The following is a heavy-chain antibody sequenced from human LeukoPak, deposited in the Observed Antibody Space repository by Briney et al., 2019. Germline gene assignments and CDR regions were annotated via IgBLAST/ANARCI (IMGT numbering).Heavy chain of an antibody. V-gene: IGHV1-2*02. J-gene: IGHJ6*02. CDR1: GYTFTGYY. Sequence: ASVKVSCKASGYTFTGYYTHWVRQAPGQGLEWMGWINPNSGGTNYAQKFQGRVTMTRDTSISTAYMELSRLRSDDTAVYYCASSNDLSPYGMDVWGQGTTVTVSS. D-gene: IGHD1-1*01. CDR3: ASSNDLSPYGMDV. CDR2: INPNSGGT.